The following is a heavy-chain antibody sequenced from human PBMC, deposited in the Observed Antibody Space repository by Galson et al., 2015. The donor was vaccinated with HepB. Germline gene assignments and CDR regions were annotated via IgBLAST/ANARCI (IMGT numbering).Heavy chain of an antibody. CDR2: ISYDGINK. J-gene: IGHJ6*02. CDR1: GFTFSSYA. CDR3: AKEYSGFHGASYVYYGIDV. D-gene: IGHD6-19*01. V-gene: IGHV3-30-3*02. Sequence: SLRLSCAGSGFTFSSYALHWVRQAPGKGLEWMSVISYDGINKYYTDPVEGRFTISRDNSKNMIYLQMNSLRVEDTAVYYCAKEYSGFHGASYVYYGIDVWGRGTTVSVSS.